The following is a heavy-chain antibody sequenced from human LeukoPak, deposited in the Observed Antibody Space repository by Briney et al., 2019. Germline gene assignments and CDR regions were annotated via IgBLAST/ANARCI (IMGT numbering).Heavy chain of an antibody. D-gene: IGHD3-10*01. V-gene: IGHV4-59*01. CDR1: GGSISSYY. J-gene: IGHJ4*02. Sequence: SETLSLTCTVSGGSISSYYWSWIRQPPGKGLEWIGYIYYSESTNYNPSLKSLVTISVDTSKNQFSLKLSSVTAADTAVYYCARGIYYLDYWGQGTLVTVSS. CDR3: ARGIYYLDY. CDR2: IYYSEST.